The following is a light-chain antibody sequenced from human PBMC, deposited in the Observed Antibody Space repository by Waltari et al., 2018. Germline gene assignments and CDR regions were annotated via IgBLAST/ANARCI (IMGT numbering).Light chain of an antibody. J-gene: IGKJ1*01. Sequence: IQLTQSQSSLSASVGDRVTITCPASKGISNYLAWYQQKPGKAPKHLIYAASPLQSGVPSRCSGSGSGTDFTLIISSMQPEDSATYYCQQLNSYQWTFGQGTKVEIK. CDR2: AAS. V-gene: IGKV1-9*01. CDR3: QQLNSYQWT. CDR1: KGISNY.